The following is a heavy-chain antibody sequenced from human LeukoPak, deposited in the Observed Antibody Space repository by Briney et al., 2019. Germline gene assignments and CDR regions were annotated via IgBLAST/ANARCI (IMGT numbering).Heavy chain of an antibody. CDR3: ARWELSWFDP. D-gene: IGHD1-26*01. V-gene: IGHV4-34*01. J-gene: IGHJ5*02. CDR1: GGSFSGYY. CDR2: INHSGST. Sequence: SETLSLTCAVYGGSFSGYYWSWIRQPPGKGLEWIGEINHSGSTNYNPSLKSRVTISVDTSKNQFSLKLSSVTAADTAVYYCARWELSWFDPWGQGTLVTVSS.